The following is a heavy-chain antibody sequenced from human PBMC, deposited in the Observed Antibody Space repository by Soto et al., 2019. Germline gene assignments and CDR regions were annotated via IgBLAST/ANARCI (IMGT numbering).Heavy chain of an antibody. Sequence: GGSLRLSCAASGFTFSSYSMNWVRQAPGKGLEWVSYISSSSSTIYYADSVKGRFTISRDNAKNSLYLQMSSLRDEDTAVYYCARVTAYYDSSGYSVDYWGQGTLVTVSS. CDR3: ARVTAYYDSSGYSVDY. CDR1: GFTFSSYS. V-gene: IGHV3-48*02. J-gene: IGHJ4*02. CDR2: ISSSSSTI. D-gene: IGHD3-22*01.